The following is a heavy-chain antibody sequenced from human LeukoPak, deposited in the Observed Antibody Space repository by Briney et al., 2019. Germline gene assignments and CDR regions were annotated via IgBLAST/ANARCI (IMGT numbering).Heavy chain of an antibody. CDR2: ISYSGTT. CDR1: GGSISSSSYY. V-gene: IGHV4-39*01. Sequence: PSETLSLTCTDSGGSISSSSYYWGWIRQPPGKGLEWIGSISYSGTTYYNPSLKSRVTISVDTSKKQFSLKLTSVTAADTAVYYCARRGYTYGTIDYWGQGTLVTVSS. CDR3: ARRGYTYGTIDY. J-gene: IGHJ4*02. D-gene: IGHD5-18*01.